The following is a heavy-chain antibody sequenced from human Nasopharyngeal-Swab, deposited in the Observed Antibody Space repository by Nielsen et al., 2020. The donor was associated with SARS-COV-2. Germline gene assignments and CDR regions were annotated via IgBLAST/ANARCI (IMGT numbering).Heavy chain of an antibody. CDR3: ARDITFAVTGTTPPDAFDI. CDR2: IWYDGSNK. Sequence: GGSLRLSFAASGFTFSSYGMHWVRQAPGKGLEWVAVIWYDGSNKYYADSVKGRFTISRDNSKNTLYLQMNSLRAEDTAVYYCARDITFAVTGTTPPDAFDIWGQGTMVTVSS. V-gene: IGHV3-33*01. D-gene: IGHD1-7*01. CDR1: GFTFSSYG. J-gene: IGHJ3*02.